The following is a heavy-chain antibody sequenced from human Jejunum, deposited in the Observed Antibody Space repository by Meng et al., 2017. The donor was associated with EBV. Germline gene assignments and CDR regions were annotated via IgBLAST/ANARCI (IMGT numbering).Heavy chain of an antibody. Sequence: VQRQQWGAGLLKPSETLSLTCAVYGGFFSGYYWSWIRQPPGKGLEWIGEINHSGSTNYNPSLKSRVTISVDTSKNQFSLKLSSVTAADTAVYYCAREARSSGYHPGIGPWGQGTLVTVSS. V-gene: IGHV4-34*01. J-gene: IGHJ5*02. CDR1: GGFFSGYY. D-gene: IGHD3-22*01. CDR2: INHSGST. CDR3: AREARSSGYHPGIGP.